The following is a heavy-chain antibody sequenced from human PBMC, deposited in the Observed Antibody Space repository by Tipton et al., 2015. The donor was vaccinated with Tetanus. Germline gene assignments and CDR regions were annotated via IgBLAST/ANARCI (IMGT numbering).Heavy chain of an antibody. CDR3: ARGTSRIVYYFDY. CDR1: GFTLSPYG. Sequence: RSLRLSCAASGFTLSPYGWHWVRQTPGKGLEWVALIWYDGTKTYYADSVKGRFTISRDNSKNTLYLQMNSLRAEDTAVYYCARGTSRIVYYFDYWGQGTLVTVSS. J-gene: IGHJ4*02. V-gene: IGHV3-33*01. CDR2: IWYDGTKT. D-gene: IGHD2-21*01.